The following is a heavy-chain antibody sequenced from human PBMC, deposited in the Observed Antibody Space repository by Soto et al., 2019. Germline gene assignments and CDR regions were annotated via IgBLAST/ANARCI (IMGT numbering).Heavy chain of an antibody. V-gene: IGHV1-18*01. CDR1: GYTLTSYG. Sequence: ASVKVPCKASGYTLTSYGSSWVRQAPGQGLEWMGWISAYNGNTNYAQKLQGRVTMTTDTSTSTAYMELGSLRSDDTAVYYCARDQYYDLLTGYENYYYYGMDVWGQGTTVT. CDR2: ISAYNGNT. J-gene: IGHJ6*02. CDR3: ARDQYYDLLTGYENYYYYGMDV. D-gene: IGHD3-9*01.